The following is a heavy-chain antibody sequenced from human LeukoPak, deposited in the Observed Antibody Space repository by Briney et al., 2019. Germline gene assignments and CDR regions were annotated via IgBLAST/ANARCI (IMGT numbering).Heavy chain of an antibody. Sequence: SQTLSLTCAISGDSVSSKSAAWNWIRQSPSRGLEWLGRTYYRSQRNNDYAVSVKSRITINPDTSKNQFSLQLNSVTPEDTAVYYCARTDDYGDYALDYWGQGTLVTVSS. J-gene: IGHJ4*02. V-gene: IGHV6-1*01. D-gene: IGHD4-17*01. CDR2: TYYRSQRNN. CDR1: GDSVSSKSAA. CDR3: ARTDDYGDYALDY.